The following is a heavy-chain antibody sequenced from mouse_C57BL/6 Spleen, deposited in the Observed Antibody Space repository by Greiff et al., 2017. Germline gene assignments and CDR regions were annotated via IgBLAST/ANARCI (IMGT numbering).Heavy chain of an antibody. CDR1: GYSFTDSN. D-gene: IGHD2-3*01. CDR2: INTNYGTT. J-gene: IGHJ3*01. V-gene: IGHV1-39*01. Sequence: EVQLHQSGPELVKPGASVKISCKASGYSFTDSNMNWVKQSNGKSLEWIGVINTNYGTTSYNQKFKGKATLTVDQSSSTAYMLLNSLTSEDSAVYYCAGDYDGYYVVAYWGQGTLVTVSA. CDR3: AGDYDGYYVVAY.